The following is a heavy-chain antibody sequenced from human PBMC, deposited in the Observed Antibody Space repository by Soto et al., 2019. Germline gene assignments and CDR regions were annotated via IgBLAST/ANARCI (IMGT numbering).Heavy chain of an antibody. CDR3: AQNSGSFNT. CDR1: AFMLSTTE. CDR2: IEGSGEIT. V-gene: IGHV3-23*01. J-gene: IGHJ5*02. D-gene: IGHD2-21*01. Sequence: PGGPLRLSPATSAFMLSTTEMSRVAQAHGKGLEWLTTIEGSGEITYYADSVKGRFTIARDNSKSTVYLQMDSLTADHRPVYFCAQNSGSFNTWGQGTPVTVSS.